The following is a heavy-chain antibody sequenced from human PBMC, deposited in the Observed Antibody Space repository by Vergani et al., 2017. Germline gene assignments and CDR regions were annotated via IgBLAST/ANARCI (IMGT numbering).Heavy chain of an antibody. CDR3: ARDSVASAAFDI. CDR2: IIPIRGIA. CDR1: GGTFSSYT. D-gene: IGHD6-19*01. J-gene: IGHJ3*02. V-gene: IGHV1-69*08. Sequence: QVPLVQSGAEVKKPGSSVKVSCKASGGTFSSYTISWVRQAPGQGLDGMGRIIPIRGIANYAQKLQGRVTITSDKSTSTAYMELSSLRAEDTAVYYCARDSVASAAFDIWGQGTMVTVSS.